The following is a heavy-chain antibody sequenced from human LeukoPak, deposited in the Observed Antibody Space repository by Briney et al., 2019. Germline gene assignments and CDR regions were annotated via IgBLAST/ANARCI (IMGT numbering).Heavy chain of an antibody. V-gene: IGHV3-11*05. J-gene: IGHJ4*02. CDR1: GFTFSGYA. D-gene: IGHD3-22*01. Sequence: PGGSLRLSCVASGFTFSGYAMSWIRQAPGKGLEWVSYISSSSYTNYADSVKGRFTISRDNAKNSLYLQMNSLRAEDTAVYYCARDRARYYDSSGSASFDYWGQGTLVTVSS. CDR3: ARDRARYYDSSGSASFDY. CDR2: ISSSSYT.